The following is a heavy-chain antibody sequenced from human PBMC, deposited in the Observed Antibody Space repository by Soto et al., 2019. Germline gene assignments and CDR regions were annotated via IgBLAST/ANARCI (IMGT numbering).Heavy chain of an antibody. CDR2: IYHSGST. V-gene: IGHV4-31*03. Sequence: SDTLSLTCPVSGGSISSGGYHLSWIRQHPGKGLEWIGDIYHSGSTYYNPSLKSRVTISVDTSKNQFSLKLSSVTAADTAVYYCARDTHSGTYYGPFDYWGQGTLVTVSS. D-gene: IGHD1-26*01. CDR1: GGSISSGGYH. J-gene: IGHJ4*02. CDR3: ARDTHSGTYYGPFDY.